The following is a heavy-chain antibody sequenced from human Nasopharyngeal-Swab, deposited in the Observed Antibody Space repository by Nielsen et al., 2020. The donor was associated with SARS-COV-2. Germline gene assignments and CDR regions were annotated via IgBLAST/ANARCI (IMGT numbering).Heavy chain of an antibody. V-gene: IGHV3-30*18. Sequence: GESLKISCAASGFTFSSYAMHWARPAPAKGLAWAAVISYDGSNKYYADSVKGRFTISRDNSKNTLYLQMNSLRAEDTAVYYCAKEAGYYDILTGYYLSLGYGMDVWGQGTTVTVSS. CDR3: AKEAGYYDILTGYYLSLGYGMDV. J-gene: IGHJ6*02. CDR1: GFTFSSYA. CDR2: ISYDGSNK. D-gene: IGHD3-9*01.